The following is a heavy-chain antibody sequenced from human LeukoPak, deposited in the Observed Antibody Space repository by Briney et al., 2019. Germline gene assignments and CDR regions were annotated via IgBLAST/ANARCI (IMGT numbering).Heavy chain of an antibody. CDR1: GFTLSTYW. V-gene: IGHV3-7*01. J-gene: IGHJ4*02. CDR2: IKQDEGEK. D-gene: IGHD1-26*01. Sequence: GGSLRLSCAASGFTLSTYWMSWVRQTPEKGLEWVANIKQDEGEKYYVDSVKGRFTISRDNARNSLYLQMNSLRAEDTAVYYCARPSLNSGSYFDYWGQGTLVTVSS. CDR3: ARPSLNSGSYFDY.